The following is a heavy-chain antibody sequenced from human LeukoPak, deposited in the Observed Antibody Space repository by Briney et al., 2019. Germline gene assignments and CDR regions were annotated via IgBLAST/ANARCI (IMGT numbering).Heavy chain of an antibody. Sequence: GGSLRLSCAASGFTFTSYGMHWVSQASGKGLEGVAMIWYDGSHKKYADSVEGRFAISRDTSKNTLYLQMNSLRADDTAVYYCARGIPIPATHPIDYWGQGSLVTGSS. J-gene: IGHJ4*02. CDR2: IWYDGSHK. CDR1: GFTFTSYG. V-gene: IGHV3-33*03. D-gene: IGHD2-21*01. CDR3: ARGIPIPATHPIDY.